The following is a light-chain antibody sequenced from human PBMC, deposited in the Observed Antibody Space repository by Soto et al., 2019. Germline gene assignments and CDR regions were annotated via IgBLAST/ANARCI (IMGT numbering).Light chain of an antibody. CDR2: LGS. CDR1: QSLLHSNGYNY. V-gene: IGKV2-28*01. J-gene: IGKJ3*01. Sequence: DIVMTQSPLSLPVTPGEPASISCRSSQSLLHSNGYNYLDWYLQKPGQSPQLLIYLGSNRASGVPARFSGSGSGTDFTLKISRVEAEDVGVYYCMQDLKTPATFVPGTKVDIK. CDR3: MQDLKTPAT.